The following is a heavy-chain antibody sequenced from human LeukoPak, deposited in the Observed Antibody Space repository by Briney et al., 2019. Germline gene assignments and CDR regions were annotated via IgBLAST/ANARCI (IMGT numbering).Heavy chain of an antibody. V-gene: IGHV1-2*02. D-gene: IGHD2-15*01. CDR3: TRGPYCTGGRCYYNRFDY. CDR1: GYTFTAYY. CDR2: INPNSGDT. J-gene: IGHJ4*02. Sequence: ASVKVSCKASGYTFTAYYMHWVRQAPGQGLEWMGWINPNSGDTNYAQKFQGRVTMTRDTSINTAYLEVSRPRSDDTAVYYCTRGPYCTGGRCYYNRFDYWGQGTLVTVSS.